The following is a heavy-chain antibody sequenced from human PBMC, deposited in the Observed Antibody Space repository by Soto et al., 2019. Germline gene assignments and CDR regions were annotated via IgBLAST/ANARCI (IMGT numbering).Heavy chain of an antibody. CDR3: ARHGIAARQLYYYGMDV. CDR2: IYPDDSDT. V-gene: IGHV5-51*01. J-gene: IGHJ6*02. D-gene: IGHD6-6*01. CDR1: GDSFTIYW. Sequence: GESLKISCKGSGDSFTIYWIGWVRQMPGKGLEWMGIIYPDDSDTRYSPSFQGQVTISADKSISTAYLQWSSLKASDTAMYYCARHGIAARQLYYYGMDVWGQGTTVTVSS.